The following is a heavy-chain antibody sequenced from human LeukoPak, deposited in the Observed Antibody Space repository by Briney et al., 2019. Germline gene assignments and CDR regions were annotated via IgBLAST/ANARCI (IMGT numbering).Heavy chain of an antibody. J-gene: IGHJ6*02. V-gene: IGHV3-23*01. CDR2: ISESGSGT. D-gene: IGHD2-2*01. CDR1: GLTFSRYA. CDR3: ARTILWQPSNIVVVPAATRLDYYYGMDV. Sequence: PGGSLRLSCAVSGLTFSRYAMSWVRQAPGKGLEWVSAISESGSGTYYADSVKGRFTISRDNSKNTLYLQMNSLRAEDTAVYYCARTILWQPSNIVVVPAATRLDYYYGMDVWGQGTTVTVSS.